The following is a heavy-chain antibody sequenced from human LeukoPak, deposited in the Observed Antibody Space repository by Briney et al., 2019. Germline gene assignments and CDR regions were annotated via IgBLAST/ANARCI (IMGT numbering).Heavy chain of an antibody. V-gene: IGHV1-2*04. Sequence: ASVKVSCKASGYTFTGYYMHWVRQAPGQGLEWMGWINPNSGGTNYAQKFQGWVTMTRDTSISTAYMELSRLRSDDTAVYYCARGFIAAAGSPITNFDYWGQGTLVTVSS. CDR2: INPNSGGT. D-gene: IGHD6-13*01. CDR1: GYTFTGYY. CDR3: ARGFIAAAGSPITNFDY. J-gene: IGHJ4*02.